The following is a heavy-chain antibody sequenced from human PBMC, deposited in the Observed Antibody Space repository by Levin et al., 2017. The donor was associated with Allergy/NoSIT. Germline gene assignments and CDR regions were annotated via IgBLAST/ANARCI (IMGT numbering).Heavy chain of an antibody. CDR3: ARDSLPEVARDYYYYGMDV. J-gene: IGHJ6*02. D-gene: IGHD5-12*01. CDR2: ISSSGSTI. V-gene: IGHV3-48*03. Sequence: GESLKISCAASGFTFSSYEMNWVRQAPGKGLEWVSYISSSGSTIYYADSVKGRFTISRDNAKNSLYLQMNSLRAEDTAVYYCARDSLPEVARDYYYYGMDVWGQGTTVTVSS. CDR1: GFTFSSYE.